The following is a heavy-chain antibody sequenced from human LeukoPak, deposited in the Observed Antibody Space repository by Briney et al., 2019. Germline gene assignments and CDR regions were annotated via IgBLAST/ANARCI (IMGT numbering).Heavy chain of an antibody. CDR2: IKQDGSDK. CDR3: ARVRGSWCLDC. J-gene: IGHJ4*02. D-gene: IGHD6-13*01. Sequence: PGGSLRLSCAASGFTFSDYYMSWIRQAPGKGLEWVANIKQDGSDKYYVDSVKGRFTISRDNAKNSLYLQMNSLRADDTAVYYCARVRGSWCLDCWGQGTLVTVSS. V-gene: IGHV3-7*01. CDR1: GFTFSDYY.